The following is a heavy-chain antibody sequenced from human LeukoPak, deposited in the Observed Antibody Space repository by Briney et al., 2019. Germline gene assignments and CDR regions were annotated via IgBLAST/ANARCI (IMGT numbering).Heavy chain of an antibody. CDR1: GYTFTSYD. J-gene: IGHJ4*02. V-gene: IGHV1-69*06. D-gene: IGHD3-22*01. Sequence: SVKVSCKASGYTFTSYDISWVRQAPGQGLEWMGGIIPIFGTANYAQKFQGRVTITADKSTSTAYMELSSLRSEDTAVYYCARGDTYYYDSSGYYPYWGQGTLVTVSS. CDR2: IIPIFGTA. CDR3: ARGDTYYYDSSGYYPY.